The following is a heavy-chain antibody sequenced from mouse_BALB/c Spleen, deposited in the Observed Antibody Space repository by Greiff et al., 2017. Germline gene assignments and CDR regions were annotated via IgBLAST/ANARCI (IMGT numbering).Heavy chain of an antibody. Sequence: EVKLVESGGGLVQPGGSRKLSCAASGFTFSSFGMHWVRQAPEKGLEWVAYISSGSSTIYYADTVKGRFTISRDNPKNTLFLQMTSLRSEDTAMYYCARGEVGYWYFDVWGAGTTVTVSS. D-gene: IGHD1-1*02. V-gene: IGHV5-17*02. CDR3: ARGEVGYWYFDV. CDR1: GFTFSSFG. CDR2: ISSGSSTI. J-gene: IGHJ1*01.